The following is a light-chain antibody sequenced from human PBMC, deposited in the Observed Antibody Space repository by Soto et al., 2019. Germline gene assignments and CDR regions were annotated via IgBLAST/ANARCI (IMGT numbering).Light chain of an antibody. J-gene: IGKJ3*01. V-gene: IGKV1-9*01. CDR2: AAS. CDR1: HDIGRD. CDR3: QQLNSYPVT. Sequence: DIQMTQSPSSLSASVGDRVTITCRTSHDIGRDLAWLQQKPGKAPKLLIYAASTLQSGVPSRFSGSGSGTEFTLTISSLQPEDFATYYCQQLNSYPVTFGPGTKVDI.